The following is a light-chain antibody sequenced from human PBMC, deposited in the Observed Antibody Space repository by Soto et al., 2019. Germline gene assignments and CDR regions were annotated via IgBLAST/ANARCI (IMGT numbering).Light chain of an antibody. J-gene: IGLJ2*01. CDR3: SSYTSSTYVV. Sequence: QSALTQPASVSGSPGQSITIPCTGTSSDVGGYNYVSWYQQHPGKAPKLMIYDVSNRPSGVSNRFSGSKSGNTASLTISGLQAEDEADYYCSSYTSSTYVVFGGGTKLTVL. CDR2: DVS. CDR1: SSDVGGYNY. V-gene: IGLV2-14*01.